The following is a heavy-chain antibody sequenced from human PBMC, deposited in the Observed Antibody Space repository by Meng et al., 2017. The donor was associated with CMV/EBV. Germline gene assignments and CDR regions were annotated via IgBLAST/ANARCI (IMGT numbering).Heavy chain of an antibody. CDR2: IDPSDSYT. CDR1: GYSFTSYW. CDR3: ARHLRRDYGRFGFDY. Sequence: KVSCKGSGYSFTSYWISWVRQRPGKGLEWMGRIDPSDSYTNYSPSFQGHVTISADKSISTAYLQWSSLKASDTAMYYCARHLRRDYGRFGFDYWGQGTLVTVSS. J-gene: IGHJ4*02. D-gene: IGHD4-17*01. V-gene: IGHV5-10-1*01.